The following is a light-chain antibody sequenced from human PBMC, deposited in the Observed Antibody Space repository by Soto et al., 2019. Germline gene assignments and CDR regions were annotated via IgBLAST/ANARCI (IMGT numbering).Light chain of an antibody. Sequence: QSVLTQPASVSGSPGQSITITCTGTSSDVGGYNYVSWYQQHPGKAPKVLISDVSNRPSGISNRFSGSKSGNTASLTISGLQAEDEADYYCSSYTSIDTWVLRTGTKVTVL. V-gene: IGLV2-14*03. CDR1: SSDVGGYNY. J-gene: IGLJ1*01. CDR3: SSYTSIDTWV. CDR2: DVS.